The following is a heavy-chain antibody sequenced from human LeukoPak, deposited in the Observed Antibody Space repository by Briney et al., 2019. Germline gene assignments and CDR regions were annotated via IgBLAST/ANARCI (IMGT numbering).Heavy chain of an antibody. V-gene: IGHV4-30-2*01. Sequence: SQAPSLTCAVSGGSISSGGYSWSWIRQPPGTGLEWIGYIYHSGSTYYNPSLKSRVTISVDRSKNQFSLKLSSVTAADAAVYYCARGNDILTGDAFDIWGQGTMVTVSS. CDR3: ARGNDILTGDAFDI. D-gene: IGHD3-9*01. CDR2: IYHSGST. J-gene: IGHJ3*02. CDR1: GGSISSGGYS.